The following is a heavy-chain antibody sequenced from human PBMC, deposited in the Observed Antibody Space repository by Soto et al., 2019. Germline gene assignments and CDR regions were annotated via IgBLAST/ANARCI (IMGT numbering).Heavy chain of an antibody. D-gene: IGHD2-21*01. V-gene: IGHV3-66*01. J-gene: IGHJ4*02. CDR3: ARGRRCGGGARSSDS. CDR1: GFTVSINY. CDR2: IYSGGTT. Sequence: EVQLVESGGGLVQPGGSLRLSCAASGFTVSINYMTWVRQAPGKGLEWVSVIYSGGTTYYTDSVKGRFTIYRDNSKNTLYLQMNSLRAEDTAVYYCARGRRCGGGARSSDSWGQGTLVTVSS.